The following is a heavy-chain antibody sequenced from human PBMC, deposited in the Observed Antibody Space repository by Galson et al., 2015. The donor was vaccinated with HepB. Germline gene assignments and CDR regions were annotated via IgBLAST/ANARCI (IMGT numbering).Heavy chain of an antibody. D-gene: IGHD5-18*01. CDR1: GYTFTSYG. J-gene: IGHJ6*02. CDR2: ISAYNGNT. Sequence: QSGAEVKKPGASVKVSCKASGYTFTSYGISWVRQAPGQGLEWMGWISAYNGNTNYAQKLQGRVTMTTDTSTSTAYMELRSLRSDDTAVYYCARAGKTRRGYSYDLSYGMDVWGQGTTVTVSS. V-gene: IGHV1-18*04. CDR3: ARAGKTRRGYSYDLSYGMDV.